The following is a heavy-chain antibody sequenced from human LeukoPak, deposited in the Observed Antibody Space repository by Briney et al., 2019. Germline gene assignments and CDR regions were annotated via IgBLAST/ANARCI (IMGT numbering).Heavy chain of an antibody. CDR2: ISHRGST. Sequence: NASETLSLTCTVSGGSVSSTTYYWSWIRQPPGKGLEWIGEISHRGSTNYHPSLKSRVTISVDTSNNHFSLQLTSVTAADTAVYFCARGSGGPRLSLWGQGTLVTVSS. J-gene: IGHJ4*02. CDR3: ARGSGGPRLSL. D-gene: IGHD2/OR15-2a*01. V-gene: IGHV4-39*07. CDR1: GGSVSSTTYY.